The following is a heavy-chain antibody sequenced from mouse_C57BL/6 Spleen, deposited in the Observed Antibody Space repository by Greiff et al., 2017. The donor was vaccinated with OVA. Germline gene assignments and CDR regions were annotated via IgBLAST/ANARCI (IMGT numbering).Heavy chain of an antibody. CDR2: IRSKSNNYAT. V-gene: IGHV10-1*01. CDR3: VRELGRGAMDY. Sequence: VQLKESGGGLVQPKGSLKLSCAASGFSFNTYAMNWVRQAPGKGLEWVARIRSKSNNYATYYADSVKDRFTISRDDSESMLYLQMNNLKTEDTAMYYCVRELGRGAMDYWGQGTSVTVSS. CDR1: GFSFNTYA. D-gene: IGHD4-1*01. J-gene: IGHJ4*01.